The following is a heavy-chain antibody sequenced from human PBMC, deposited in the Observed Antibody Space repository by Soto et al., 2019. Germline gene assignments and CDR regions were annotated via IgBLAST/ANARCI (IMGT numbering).Heavy chain of an antibody. D-gene: IGHD2-2*01. CDR3: VKDTKLVVVASATFDS. Sequence: PGGSLRLXCAASGFTFSSYAMSWVRQAPGKGLEWVSAISGSGGSTYYADSVKGRFTISRDNSKNTLYLQMNSLRAEDTAAEYCVKDTKLVVVASATFDSWGQGTLVTVP. V-gene: IGHV3-23*01. J-gene: IGHJ4*02. CDR2: ISGSGGST. CDR1: GFTFSSYA.